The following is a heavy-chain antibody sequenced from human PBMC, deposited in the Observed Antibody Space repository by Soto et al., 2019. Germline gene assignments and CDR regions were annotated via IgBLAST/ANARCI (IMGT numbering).Heavy chain of an antibody. CDR1: GFTFSSYW. Sequence: XGSLRLSCAASGFTFSSYWMSWVRQAPGKGLEWVANIKQDGSEKYYVDSVKGRFTISRDNAKNSLYLQMNSLRAEDTAVYYCAGDSGYDYYYYYGMDVWGQGILVTAP. CDR3: AGDSGYDYYYYYGMDV. D-gene: IGHD5-12*01. J-gene: IGHJ6*02. V-gene: IGHV3-7*01. CDR2: IKQDGSEK.